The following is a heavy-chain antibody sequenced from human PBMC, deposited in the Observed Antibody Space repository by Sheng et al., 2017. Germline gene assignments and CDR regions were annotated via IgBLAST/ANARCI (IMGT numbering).Heavy chain of an antibody. CDR1: GFTFSSYG. CDR3: AKEGDPRGIFCDY. CDR2: ISGSGGST. J-gene: IGHJ4*02. Sequence: EVQLVESGGGLVQPGGTLRLSCAASGFTFSSYGMSWVRQAPGKVLEWVSAISGSGGSTYYADSVKGRFTISRDNSKNTLYLQMNSLRAEDTAVYYCAKEGDPRGIFCDYWGQGTLVTVSS. V-gene: IGHV3-23*04. D-gene: IGHD2-21*02.